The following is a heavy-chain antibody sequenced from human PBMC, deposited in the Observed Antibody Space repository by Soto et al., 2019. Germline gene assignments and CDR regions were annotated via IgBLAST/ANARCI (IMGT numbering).Heavy chain of an antibody. D-gene: IGHD2-15*01. V-gene: IGHV3-23*01. J-gene: IGHJ4*02. CDR1: GFTFSSYA. CDR3: AKGEPAYCSGGSCLLLDY. Sequence: PGGSLRLSCAASGFTFSSYAMSWVRQAPGKGLEWVSAISGSGGSTYYADSVKGRFTISRDNSKNTLYLQMNSLRAEDTAVYYCAKGEPAYCSGGSCLLLDYWGQGTLVTVSS. CDR2: ISGSGGST.